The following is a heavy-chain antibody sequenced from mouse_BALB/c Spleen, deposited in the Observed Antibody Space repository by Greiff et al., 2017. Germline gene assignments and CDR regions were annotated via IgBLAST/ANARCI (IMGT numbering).Heavy chain of an antibody. CDR2: ISSGSSTI. CDR3: ARFRYGGDY. Sequence: EVKVEESGGGLVQPGGSRKLSCAASGFTFSSFGMHWVRQAPEKGLEWVAYISSGSSTIYYADTVKGRFTISRDNPKNTLFLQMTSLRSEDTAMYYCARFRYGGDYWGQGTTLTVSS. J-gene: IGHJ2*01. V-gene: IGHV5-17*02. CDR1: GFTFSSFG. D-gene: IGHD2-14*01.